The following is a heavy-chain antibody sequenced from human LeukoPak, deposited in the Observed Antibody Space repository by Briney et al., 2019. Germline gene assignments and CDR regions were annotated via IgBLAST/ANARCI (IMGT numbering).Heavy chain of an antibody. CDR1: GGTFSSYA. D-gene: IGHD3-22*01. Sequence: GASVKVSCKASGGTFSSYAISWVRQAPGQGLEWMGGIIPIFGTANYAQKFQGRVTITADESTSTAYMELSSLRSEDTAVYYCARGYYYDSSGYYASPALGYMDVWGKGTTVTISS. CDR2: IIPIFGTA. CDR3: ARGYYYDSSGYYASPALGYMDV. V-gene: IGHV1-69*13. J-gene: IGHJ6*03.